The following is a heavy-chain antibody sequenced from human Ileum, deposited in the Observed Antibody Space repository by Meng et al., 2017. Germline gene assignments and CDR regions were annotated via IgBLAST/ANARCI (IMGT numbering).Heavy chain of an antibody. Sequence: QVQLQESGPRLVKPSQTLSLTCTVSGVSISSGDYYWCWGRQSPGKGPEWSGYIYANGNTYSNPSLRSRLMISIDTSKNQFSLKLSSVTAADTAVYYCARAPKYCTNAVCSRPLDSWGQGTLVTVSS. J-gene: IGHJ4*02. CDR2: IYANGNT. CDR3: ARAPKYCTNAVCSRPLDS. D-gene: IGHD2-8*01. V-gene: IGHV4-30-4*01. CDR1: GVSISSGDYY.